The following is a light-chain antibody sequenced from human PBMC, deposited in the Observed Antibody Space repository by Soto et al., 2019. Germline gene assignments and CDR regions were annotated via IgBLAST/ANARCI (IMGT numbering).Light chain of an antibody. V-gene: IGLV2-14*01. Sequence: QSALTQPASVSGSPGQWITISCTGTSSDVGGHNYVSWYQQHPGKAPKLMIYEVSNRPSGVSNRFSGSKSGNTASLTISGLQAEDEADYYCSSYTSGSTWVFGGGTKVTVL. J-gene: IGLJ3*02. CDR1: SSDVGGHNY. CDR2: EVS. CDR3: SSYTSGSTWV.